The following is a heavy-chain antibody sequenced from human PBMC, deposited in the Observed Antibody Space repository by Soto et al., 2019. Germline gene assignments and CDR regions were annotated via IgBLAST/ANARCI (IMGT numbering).Heavy chain of an antibody. CDR1: GGSFSGYY. D-gene: IGHD5-18*01. CDR2: INHSGST. Sequence: PSETLSLTCAVYGGSFSGYYWSWIRQPPGKGLEWIGEINHSGSTNYNPSLKSRVTISVDTSKNQFSLKLSSVTAADTAVYYCARGLRGYSYGFLAYYCFDYWGQGTLVTVSS. V-gene: IGHV4-34*01. CDR3: ARGLRGYSYGFLAYYCFDY. J-gene: IGHJ4*02.